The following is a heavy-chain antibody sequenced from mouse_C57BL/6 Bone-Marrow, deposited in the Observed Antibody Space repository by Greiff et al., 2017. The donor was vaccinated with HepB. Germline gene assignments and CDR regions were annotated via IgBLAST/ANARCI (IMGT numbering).Heavy chain of an antibody. V-gene: IGHV1-82*01. CDR2: IYPGDGDT. J-gene: IGHJ3*01. Sequence: QVHVKQSGPELVKPGASVKISCKASGYAFSSSWMNWVKQRPGKGLEWIGRIYPGDGDTNYNGKFKGKATLTADKSSSTAYMQLSSLTSEDSAVYFCASYGPFAYWGQGTLVTVSA. CDR1: GYAFSSSW. D-gene: IGHD1-1*02. CDR3: ASYGPFAY.